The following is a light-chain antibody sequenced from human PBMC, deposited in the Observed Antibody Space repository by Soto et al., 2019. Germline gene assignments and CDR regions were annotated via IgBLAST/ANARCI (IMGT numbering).Light chain of an antibody. V-gene: IGLV2-14*01. CDR3: SSYTSSSTPNWV. CDR1: SSDVGGYNY. J-gene: IGLJ3*02. CDR2: DVS. Sequence: QSALTQPASVSGSPGQSITISSTGTSSDVGGYNYVSWYQQHPGKAPKLMIYDVSNRPSGVSNRFSGSKSGNTASLTISGLQAEDEADYYCSSYTSSSTPNWVFGGGTKVTVL.